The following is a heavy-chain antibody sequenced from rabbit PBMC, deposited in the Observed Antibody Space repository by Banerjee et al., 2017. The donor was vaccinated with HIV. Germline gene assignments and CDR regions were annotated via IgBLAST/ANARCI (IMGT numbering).Heavy chain of an antibody. D-gene: IGHD4-2*01. CDR3: ARAGYAGVGGGDAFDP. J-gene: IGHJ2*01. CDR1: GFSFSSAYW. V-gene: IGHV1S40*01. Sequence: QSLEESGGDLVKPGASLTLTCTASGFSFSSAYWICWVRQGPGKGLEWIACIYAANSGSTYYASWAKGRFTISKTSSTTVTLQMTSLTAADTATYFCARAGYAGVGGGDAFDPWGPGTLVTVS. CDR2: IYAANSGST.